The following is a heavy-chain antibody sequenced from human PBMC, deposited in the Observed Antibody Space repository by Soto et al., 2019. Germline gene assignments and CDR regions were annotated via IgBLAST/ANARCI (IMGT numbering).Heavy chain of an antibody. CDR1: GCTFSSYP. CDR3: AKVITTDIAYWYGMDV. CDR2: ISGSGTS. D-gene: IGHD1-26*01. Sequence: GWSLILSCAASGCTFSSYPMVWVRQAPGKGLEAISSISGSGTSYYVDSVKGRFTISRDNSENTLYLQMNSLRAEDTAVYYCAKVITTDIAYWYGMDVWGKGTTVTVS. J-gene: IGHJ6*04. V-gene: IGHV3-23*01.